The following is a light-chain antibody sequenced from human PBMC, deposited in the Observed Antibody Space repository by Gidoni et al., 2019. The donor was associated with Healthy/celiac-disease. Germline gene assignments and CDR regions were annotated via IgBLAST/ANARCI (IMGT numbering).Light chain of an antibody. V-gene: IGKV1-39*01. CDR3: QQSYSTPSHT. Sequence: DIQMTQSPSSLSASVGDRVTITCRASQSISSYLHWYQQKPGKAPKLLIYAASSLQSGVPSRFSGSGSGTDFTLTISSLQPEDFATYYCQQSYSTPSHTFGQGTKLEIK. J-gene: IGKJ2*01. CDR2: AAS. CDR1: QSISSY.